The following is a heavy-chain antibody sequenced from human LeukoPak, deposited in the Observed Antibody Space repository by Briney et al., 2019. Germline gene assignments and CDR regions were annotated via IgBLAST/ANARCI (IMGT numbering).Heavy chain of an antibody. CDR2: INHSGST. V-gene: IGHV4-34*01. CDR1: GGSFSGYY. Sequence: PSETLSLTCAAYGGSFSGYYWSWIRQPPGKGLEWIGEINHSGSTNYNPSLKSRVTISVDTSKNQFSLKLSSVTAADTAVYYCARGYSGYANWFDPWGQGTLVTVSS. CDR3: ARGYSGYANWFDP. J-gene: IGHJ5*02. D-gene: IGHD5-12*01.